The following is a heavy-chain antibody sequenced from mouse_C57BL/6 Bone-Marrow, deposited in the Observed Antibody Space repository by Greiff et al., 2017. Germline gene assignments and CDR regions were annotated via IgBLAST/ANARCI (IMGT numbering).Heavy chain of an antibody. D-gene: IGHD2-4*01. Sequence: EVMLVESGGGLVKPGGSLKLSCAASGFTFSSYAMSWVRQTPEKRLEWVATISDGGSYTYYPDNVKGRFTISRDNAKNNLYLQMSHLKSEDTAMYYCARDLYYDYAGWFAYWGQGTLVTVSA. CDR1: GFTFSSYA. CDR2: ISDGGSYT. CDR3: ARDLYYDYAGWFAY. J-gene: IGHJ3*01. V-gene: IGHV5-4*01.